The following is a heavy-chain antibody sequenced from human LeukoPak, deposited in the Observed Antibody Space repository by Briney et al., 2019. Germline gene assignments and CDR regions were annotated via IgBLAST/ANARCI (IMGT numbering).Heavy chain of an antibody. Sequence: SETLSLTCTVSGGSISSYYWSWIRQPLGKGLEWIGYIYYSRSTNYNPSLKSRVTISVDTSKNQFSLKLSSVTAADTAVYYCARDKSIAAAEFDYWGQGTLVTVSS. J-gene: IGHJ4*02. CDR2: IYYSRST. CDR1: GGSISSYY. V-gene: IGHV4-59*01. D-gene: IGHD6-13*01. CDR3: ARDKSIAAAEFDY.